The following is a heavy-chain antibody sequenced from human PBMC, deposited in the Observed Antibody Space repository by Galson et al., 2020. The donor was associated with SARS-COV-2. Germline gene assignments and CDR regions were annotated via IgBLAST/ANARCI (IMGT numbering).Heavy chain of an antibody. CDR1: GFTVTSNS. Sequence: GESLKISCAASGFTVTSNSMSWVRQVPGKGLEWVAQIFFDGSDKYYGDSVKGRFTISRDSSKNTVYLQMNNLRADDTAVYYCARDGQLSSGWAFDYWGQGTLVTVSS. CDR3: ARDGQLSSGWAFDY. D-gene: IGHD6-19*01. CDR2: IFFDGSDK. V-gene: IGHV3-33*08. J-gene: IGHJ4*02.